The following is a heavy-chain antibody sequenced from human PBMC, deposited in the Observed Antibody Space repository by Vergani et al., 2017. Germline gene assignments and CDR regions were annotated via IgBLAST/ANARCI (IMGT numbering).Heavy chain of an antibody. V-gene: IGHV3-30*18. CDR1: GFTFSSYG. D-gene: IGHD5-24*01. J-gene: IGHJ4*02. CDR2: ISYDGSNK. CDR3: AKVGGRDGYNYLGY. Sequence: QVQLVESGGGVVQPGRSLRLSCAASGFTFSSYGMHWVRQAPGKGLEWVAVISYDGSNKYYADSVKGRFTISRDNSKNTLYLQMNSLRAEDTAVYYCAKVGGRDGYNYLGYWGQGTLVTVSS.